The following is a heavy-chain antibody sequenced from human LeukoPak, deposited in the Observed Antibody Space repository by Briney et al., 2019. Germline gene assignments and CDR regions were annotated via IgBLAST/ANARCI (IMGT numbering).Heavy chain of an antibody. V-gene: IGHV1-18*01. D-gene: IGHD1-26*01. Sequence: GASVKVSCKASGYTFTSYGISWVRQAPGQGLEWMGWISAYNGNTNYAQKLQGRVTMTKDTSTSTAYMELRSLRSDDTAVYYCAREGAPLYYGMDVWGQGTTVTVSS. CDR3: AREGAPLYYGMDV. J-gene: IGHJ6*02. CDR2: ISAYNGNT. CDR1: GYTFTSYG.